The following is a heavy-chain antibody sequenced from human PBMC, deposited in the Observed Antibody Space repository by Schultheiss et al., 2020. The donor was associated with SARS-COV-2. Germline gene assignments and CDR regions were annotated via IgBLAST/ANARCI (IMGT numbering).Heavy chain of an antibody. CDR1: GDSIRGYF. J-gene: IGHJ6*03. D-gene: IGHD6-19*01. V-gene: IGHV4-59*01. CDR3: ASGRVPDYLDV. Sequence: SETLSLTCTVSGDSIRGYFWTWIRQPPGKGLEWIGYIYYSGSTNYNPSLKSRVTISVDTSKNQFSLKLSSVTAADTAVYYCASGRVPDYLDVWGKGTTVTVSS. CDR2: IYYSGST.